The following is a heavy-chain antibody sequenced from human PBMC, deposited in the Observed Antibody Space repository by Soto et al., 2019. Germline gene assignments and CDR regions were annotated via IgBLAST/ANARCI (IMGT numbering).Heavy chain of an antibody. Sequence: ELQLVESGGGLVQPGGSLRLSCAASGFTFSDYWMTWVRQAPGKGLEWVANIKQDGSGKYYVDSVKGRFTISRDNPKNSVVLQMNSLRAEDTAVYYCARGWAADYWDQGTLVTVSS. CDR2: IKQDGSGK. CDR3: ARGWAADY. V-gene: IGHV3-7*01. CDR1: GFTFSDYW. D-gene: IGHD6-13*01. J-gene: IGHJ4*02.